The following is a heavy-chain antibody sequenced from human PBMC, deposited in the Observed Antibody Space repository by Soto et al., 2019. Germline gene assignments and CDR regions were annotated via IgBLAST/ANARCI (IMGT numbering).Heavy chain of an antibody. CDR2: ISPYNDDT. Sequence: ASVKVSCKASGGTFSSYAISWVRQAPGQGLEWMGWISPYNDDTKYAQKFQGRVTMTRNTSISTAYMELSSLRSEDTAVYYCVRSRKGNNGLTFNYGAQEPRVPLSS. CDR3: VRSRKGNNGLTFNY. CDR1: GGTFSSYA. V-gene: IGHV1-8*02. D-gene: IGHD7-27*01. J-gene: IGHJ4*02.